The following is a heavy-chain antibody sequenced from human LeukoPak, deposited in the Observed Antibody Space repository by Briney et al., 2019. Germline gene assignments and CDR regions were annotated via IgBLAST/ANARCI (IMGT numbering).Heavy chain of an antibody. D-gene: IGHD1-26*01. CDR1: GSTFSSNW. CDR2: INEDGSTT. V-gene: IGHV3-74*01. CDR3: VRDLGGRSGH. Sequence: PGGSLRLSCAASGSTFSSNWMHWVRQAPGKGLVWVSRINEDGSTTNYADSVKGRSTIFRDNAKNTLYLQMNSLRAVDTAVYYCVRDLGGRSGHWGQGTLVTVSS. J-gene: IGHJ4*02.